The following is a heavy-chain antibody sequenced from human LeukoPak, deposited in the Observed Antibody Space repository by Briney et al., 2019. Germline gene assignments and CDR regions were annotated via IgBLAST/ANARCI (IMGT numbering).Heavy chain of an antibody. D-gene: IGHD3-10*01. CDR2: IHFSGDT. CDR1: GDSISSYY. CDR3: ARRVQMSSASATSNTWLDP. Sequence: PSETLSLTCTVSGDSISSYYWNWIRQPPGKGLEWIGHIHFSGDTNYNPSLKSRVTISLDSAKNQFSLRLISVTAADTAVYYCARRVQMSSASATSNTWLDPWDQVTLVSVSP. J-gene: IGHJ5*02. V-gene: IGHV4-59*01.